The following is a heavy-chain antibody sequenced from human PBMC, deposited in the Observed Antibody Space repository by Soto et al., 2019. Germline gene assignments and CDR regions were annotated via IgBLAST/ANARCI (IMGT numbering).Heavy chain of an antibody. CDR2: IKEDGRET. CDR1: GFTVTNFA. V-gene: IGHV3-7*01. D-gene: IGHD2-15*01. Sequence: PWGSLRLSCAASGFTVTNFAMGWVRQAPGKGLEWLANIKEDGRETYYVDSVKGRFTISRDNAKNSLYLQINSLRAEDTAVYHCARKIWSGGSPFDYWGQGTLVTVSS. J-gene: IGHJ4*02. CDR3: ARKIWSGGSPFDY.